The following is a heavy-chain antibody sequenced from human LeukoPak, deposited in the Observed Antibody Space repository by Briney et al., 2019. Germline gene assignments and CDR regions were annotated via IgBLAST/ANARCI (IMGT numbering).Heavy chain of an antibody. V-gene: IGHV3-9*01. D-gene: IGHD1-26*01. CDR1: GFTFDDYA. CDR3: AKETNSGTSY. J-gene: IGHJ4*02. Sequence: PGRSLRLSCAAAGFTFDDYAMHWVRQAPGKGLEWVSGISWNSGSIGYADSVKGRFTISRDNSKNTLYLQMNSLRAEDTAVYYCAKETNSGTSYWGQGTLVTVSS. CDR2: ISWNSGSI.